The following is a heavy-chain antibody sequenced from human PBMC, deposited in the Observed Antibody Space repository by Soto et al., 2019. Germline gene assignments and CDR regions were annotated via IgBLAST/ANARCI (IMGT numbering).Heavy chain of an antibody. D-gene: IGHD6-19*01. Sequence: SETLSLTCSFSGDSSSTSTYSWSWIRQPPGKALEWVGFIYRSGVTSYNPSLKSRVSISLDTSNNQCSLKLGSVTAADTAVYHCAGMPYTSGLRFDTWGPGTLVTVSS. CDR1: GDSSSTSTYS. V-gene: IGHV4-30-2*01. J-gene: IGHJ5*02. CDR3: AGMPYTSGLRFDT. CDR2: IYRSGVT.